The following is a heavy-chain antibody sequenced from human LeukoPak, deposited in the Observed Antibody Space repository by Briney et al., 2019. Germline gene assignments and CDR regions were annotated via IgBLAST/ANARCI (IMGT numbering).Heavy chain of an antibody. V-gene: IGHV1-2*04. Sequence: ASVKVSCKASGYTFTGYYMHWVRQAPGQGLEWMGRINPNGGGTNYAQKFQGWVTMTRDTSITTAYMELSRLRSDDTAVYYCARYAYSSSFDYWGQGTLLTVSS. D-gene: IGHD6-6*01. CDR1: GYTFTGYY. CDR3: ARYAYSSSFDY. J-gene: IGHJ4*02. CDR2: INPNGGGT.